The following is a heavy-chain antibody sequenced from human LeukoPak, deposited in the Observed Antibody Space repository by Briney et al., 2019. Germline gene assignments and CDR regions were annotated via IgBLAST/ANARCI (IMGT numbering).Heavy chain of an antibody. V-gene: IGHV4-39*01. CDR1: GGSISSSSYY. J-gene: IGHJ4*02. Sequence: SETLSLTCTVSGGSISSSSYYWGWIRQPPGKGLEWIGSIYYSGSTYYNPSLKSRVTISVDTSKSQFSLKLSSVTAADTAVYYCARRGNSRNYFDYWGQGTLVTVSS. CDR2: IYYSGST. D-gene: IGHD4-23*01. CDR3: ARRGNSRNYFDY.